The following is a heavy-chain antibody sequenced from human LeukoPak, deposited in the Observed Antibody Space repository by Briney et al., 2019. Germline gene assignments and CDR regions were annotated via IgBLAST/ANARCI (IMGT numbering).Heavy chain of an antibody. J-gene: IGHJ5*02. D-gene: IGHD1-26*01. CDR1: GGSISSGSYY. V-gene: IGHV4-39*07. CDR3: ARSRVDWGTYYPNWFDP. Sequence: ASQTLSLTCTVSGGSISSGSYYWSWIRQPPGKGLEWIGSISYSGTTYYNPSLKSRVTISVDTSKNQFSLKLSSVTAADTAVYYCARSRVDWGTYYPNWFDPWGQGTLVTVSS. CDR2: ISYSGTT.